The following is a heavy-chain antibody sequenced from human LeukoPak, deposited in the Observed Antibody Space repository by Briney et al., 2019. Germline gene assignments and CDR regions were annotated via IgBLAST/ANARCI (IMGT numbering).Heavy chain of an antibody. CDR1: GGSISSYY. J-gene: IGHJ5*02. Sequence: SETLSLTCTVSGGSISSYYWSWIRQPPGKGLEWLGYIYYSGSTNYNPSLKSRVTISVDTSKNQFSLKLSSVTAADTAVYYCARIGYCSGGSCYTWFDPWGQGTLVTVSS. CDR2: IYYSGST. CDR3: ARIGYCSGGSCYTWFDP. V-gene: IGHV4-59*01. D-gene: IGHD2-15*01.